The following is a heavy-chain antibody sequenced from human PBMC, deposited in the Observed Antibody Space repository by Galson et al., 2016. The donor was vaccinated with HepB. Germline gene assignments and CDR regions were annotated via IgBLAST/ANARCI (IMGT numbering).Heavy chain of an antibody. J-gene: IGHJ6*02. V-gene: IGHV1-69*13. CDR3: AGAWEPYSSTSVSYYHGMDV. D-gene: IGHD6-13*01. CDR1: GGTFSSYG. Sequence: SVKVSCKASGGTFSSYGISWVRQAPGQGLEWMGGTIPTFGTANYAQKFQGRVTITADESTNTADMELSSLRSEDTAVYYCAGAWEPYSSTSVSYYHGMDVWGQGTTVTVSS. CDR2: TIPTFGTA.